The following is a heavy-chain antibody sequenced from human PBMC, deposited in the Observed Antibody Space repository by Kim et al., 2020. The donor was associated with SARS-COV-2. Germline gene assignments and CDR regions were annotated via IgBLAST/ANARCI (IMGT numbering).Heavy chain of an antibody. CDR2: R. V-gene: IGHV3-23*01. J-gene: IGHJ6*03. Sequence: RFYAASVKGRFTVSRDKSKNTLYLQMNSLGGDDTAVYYCGRHVYMDVWGKGTTVTVSS. CDR3: GRHVYMDV.